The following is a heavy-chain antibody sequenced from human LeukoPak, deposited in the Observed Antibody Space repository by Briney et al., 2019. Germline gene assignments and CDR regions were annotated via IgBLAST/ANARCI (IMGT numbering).Heavy chain of an antibody. J-gene: IGHJ4*02. Sequence: GRSLRLSCAASGFTFSSYAMHWVRQAPGKGLEWVAVISYDGSSKYYEDSVKGRFTISRDNSKNTLYLQMNSLRAEDTAVYYCARAVGSGSYRGSGYWGQGTLVTVSS. D-gene: IGHD1-26*01. CDR3: ARAVGSGSYRGSGY. CDR2: ISYDGSSK. V-gene: IGHV3-30*01. CDR1: GFTFSSYA.